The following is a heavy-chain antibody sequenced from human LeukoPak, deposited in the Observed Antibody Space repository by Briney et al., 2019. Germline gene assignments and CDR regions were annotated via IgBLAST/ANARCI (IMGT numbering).Heavy chain of an antibody. CDR3: ARHNGGGVGSYVAPGPPDYFDY. CDR2: TYFSGST. J-gene: IGHJ4*02. D-gene: IGHD1-26*01. V-gene: IGHV4-39*01. Sequence: PSETLSLTCTVSGDITHYWGWIRQPPGKGLECIGSTYFSGSTYYNPSLRSRVTISLDTSKKQLSLKLSSVTAADTAVYYCARHNGGGVGSYVAPGPPDYFDYWGQGNLVTVST. CDR1: GDITHY.